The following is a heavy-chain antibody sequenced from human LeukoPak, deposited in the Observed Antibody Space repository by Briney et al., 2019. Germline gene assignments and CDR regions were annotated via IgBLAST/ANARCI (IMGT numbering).Heavy chain of an antibody. V-gene: IGHV3-74*01. CDR3: ARGVAQAGFDP. CDR2: INSDGSST. Sequence: PGGSLRLSCAAPGFTFSSYWMHWVRQAPGKGLVWVSRINSDGSSTSYADSVKGRFTISRDNAKNTLYLQMNSLRAEDTAVYYCARGVAQAGFDPWGQGTLVTVSS. J-gene: IGHJ5*02. CDR1: GFTFSSYW.